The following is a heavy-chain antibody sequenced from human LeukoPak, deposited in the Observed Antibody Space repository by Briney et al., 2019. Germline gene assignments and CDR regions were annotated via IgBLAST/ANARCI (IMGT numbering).Heavy chain of an antibody. Sequence: GGSLRLSCAASGFTFSSYEMNWVRQAPGKGLEWVSYISGGGSTIFYADSVKGRFTISRDNAKNSLYLQMNSLRAEDTAVYYCARTSYGDYAASVDYWGQGTLVTVSS. J-gene: IGHJ4*02. D-gene: IGHD4-17*01. CDR3: ARTSYGDYAASVDY. CDR1: GFTFSSYE. CDR2: ISGGGSTI. V-gene: IGHV3-48*03.